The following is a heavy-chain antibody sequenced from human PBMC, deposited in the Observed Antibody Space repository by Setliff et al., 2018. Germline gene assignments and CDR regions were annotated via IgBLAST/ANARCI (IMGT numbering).Heavy chain of an antibody. CDR3: ATLTVAGAGTFDL. Sequence: PSETLSLTCDVSGFTISSGYYWGWVRQPPGMGLEWIGSFYYYTGKTYYNPSLKGRVGISADVSKNQLSLRSTSVVAADTAVYYCATLTVAGAGTFDLWGQGTLVTSPQ. V-gene: IGHV4-38-2*01. CDR1: GFTISSGYY. J-gene: IGHJ4*02. D-gene: IGHD6-19*01. CDR2: FYYYTGKT.